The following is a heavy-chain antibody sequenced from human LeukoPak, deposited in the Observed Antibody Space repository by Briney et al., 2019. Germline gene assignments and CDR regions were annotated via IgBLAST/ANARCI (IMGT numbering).Heavy chain of an antibody. J-gene: IGHJ3*02. CDR2: IYYSGST. D-gene: IGHD3-22*01. CDR1: GGSISSSSYY. Sequence: SETLSLTCTVSGGSISSSSYYWGWIRQPPGKGLEWIGSIYYSGSTYYNPSLKSRVTISVDTSKNQFSLKLSPVTAADTAVYYCARDAYDSSGYAFDIWGQGTMVTVSS. CDR3: ARDAYDSSGYAFDI. V-gene: IGHV4-39*07.